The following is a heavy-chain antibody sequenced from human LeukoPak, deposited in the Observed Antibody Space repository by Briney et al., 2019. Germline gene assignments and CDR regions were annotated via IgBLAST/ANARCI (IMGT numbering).Heavy chain of an antibody. CDR1: GYTFTSYG. J-gene: IGHJ1*01. CDR3: ARDPFQPEQWLVRGEYFQH. Sequence: GASVKVSCKASGYTFTSYGISWVRQAPGQGLEWMGWISAYNGNTNYAQKFQGRVTMTTDTSTSTAYMELRSLRSDDTAVYYCARDPFQPEQWLVRGEYFQHWGQGTLVTVSS. V-gene: IGHV1-18*01. D-gene: IGHD6-19*01. CDR2: ISAYNGNT.